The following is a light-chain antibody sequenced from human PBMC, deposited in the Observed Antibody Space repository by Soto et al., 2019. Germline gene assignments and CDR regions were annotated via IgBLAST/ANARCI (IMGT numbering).Light chain of an antibody. J-gene: IGKJ4*01. CDR2: DAS. V-gene: IGKV1-5*01. CDR3: QQHKSYPVT. Sequence: GARVTIPCRASQNIDIWLSWYQQKPGKAPSLLIYDASNLKTGVPSRFSASGSGTEFSLTISSLQPDDFASYYCQQHKSYPVTFGGGTKVDIK. CDR1: QNIDIW.